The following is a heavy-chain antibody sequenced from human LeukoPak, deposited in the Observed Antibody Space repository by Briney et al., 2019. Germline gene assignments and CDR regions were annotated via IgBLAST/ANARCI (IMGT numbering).Heavy chain of an antibody. V-gene: IGHV1-18*01. J-gene: IGHJ4*02. CDR1: GYTFTNYG. CDR3: ALIPYCTTATCYYFDF. CDR2: ISTYNGNT. D-gene: IGHD2-2*01. Sequence: ASVKVSCKASGYTFTNYGISWVRQAPGQGLEWMGWISTYNGNTSYAQKLQGRVTMTTDTSTSTTYMELRSLRSDDTAVYYCALIPYCTTATCYYFDFWGQGTLVTVSS.